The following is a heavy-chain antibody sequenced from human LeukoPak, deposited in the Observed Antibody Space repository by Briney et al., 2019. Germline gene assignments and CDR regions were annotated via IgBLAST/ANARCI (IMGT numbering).Heavy chain of an antibody. Sequence: ASVKVSCKASGYTFTNNGINWVRQAPGQGLEWMGWVSGYTGNTNYAERFQGRVTMTTDTSTSTVYMELTSLRSDDTAVYYCARGEVSASLYYFDFWGQGTLVTVS. D-gene: IGHD2-2*01. CDR3: ARGEVSASLYYFDF. CDR2: VSGYTGNT. J-gene: IGHJ4*02. CDR1: GYTFTNNG. V-gene: IGHV1-18*01.